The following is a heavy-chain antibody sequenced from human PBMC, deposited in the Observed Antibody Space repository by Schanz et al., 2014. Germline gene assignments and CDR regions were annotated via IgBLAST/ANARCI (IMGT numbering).Heavy chain of an antibody. CDR1: GGSISSGGYS. D-gene: IGHD1-1*01. CDR3: ARGGRTTYNYYYGMDV. CDR2: IYYSGST. J-gene: IGHJ6*02. Sequence: QVQLQESGPGLVKPSQTLSLTCAVSGGSISSGGYSWNWIRQPPGKGLEWIVYIYYSGSTYYNPPLKSRFTISVDTSKNQFSLKLSSVTAADTAVYYCARGGRTTYNYYYGMDVWGQGTTVTVSS. V-gene: IGHV4-30-4*07.